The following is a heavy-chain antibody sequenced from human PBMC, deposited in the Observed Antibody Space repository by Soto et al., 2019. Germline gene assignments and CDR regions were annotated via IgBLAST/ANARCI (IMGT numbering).Heavy chain of an antibody. J-gene: IGHJ6*02. Sequence: EVQLVESGGGLVKPGGSLRLSCAASGFTFSSYSMNWVRQAPGKGLEWVSSISSSSSYIYYADSVKGRFTISRDNAKNALYLQMNSLRADDTAVYYCARLYDYKACMDVWGQGTTVTVSS. CDR3: ARLYDYKACMDV. V-gene: IGHV3-21*01. D-gene: IGHD4-4*01. CDR1: GFTFSSYS. CDR2: ISSSSSYI.